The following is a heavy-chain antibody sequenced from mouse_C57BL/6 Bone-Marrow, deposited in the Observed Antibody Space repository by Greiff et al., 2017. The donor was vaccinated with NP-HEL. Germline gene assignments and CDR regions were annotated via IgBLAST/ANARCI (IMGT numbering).Heavy chain of an antibody. CDR3: ARQYYGSSYGD. J-gene: IGHJ2*01. D-gene: IGHD1-1*01. Sequence: EVQLQQSGPELVKPGASVKISCKASGYSFTGYYMNWVKQSPEKSLEWIGEINPSTGGTTYNQKFKAKATLTVDKSSSTAYMQRKSLTSEDSAVYYCARQYYGSSYGDWGQGTTLTVSS. V-gene: IGHV1-42*01. CDR1: GYSFTGYY. CDR2: INPSTGGT.